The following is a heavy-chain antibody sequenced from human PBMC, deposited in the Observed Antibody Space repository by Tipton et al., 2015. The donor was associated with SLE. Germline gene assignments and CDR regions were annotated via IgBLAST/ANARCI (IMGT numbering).Heavy chain of an antibody. CDR3: ARDHPVAGPLDY. D-gene: IGHD6-19*01. CDR1: GGSISNYY. Sequence: TLSLTCTVSGGSISNYYWSWIRQPAGKGLEWIGRIYTSGSTNYNPSLKSRVTMSVDTSKNQFSLKLSSVTAADPAVYYCARDHPVAGPLDYWGQGTLVTVSS. J-gene: IGHJ4*02. V-gene: IGHV4-4*07. CDR2: IYTSGST.